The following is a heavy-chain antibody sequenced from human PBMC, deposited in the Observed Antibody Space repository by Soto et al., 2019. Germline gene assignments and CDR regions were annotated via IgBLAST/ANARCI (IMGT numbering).Heavy chain of an antibody. CDR1: GFTFSSYA. Sequence: PGGSLRLSCAASGFTFSSYAMSWVRQAPGKGLEWVSAISGSGGSTYYADSVKGRFTISRDNSKNTLYLQMNSLRAEDTAVYYCAIVSDTAMVFGNWFAPWGQRSLVPGSA. D-gene: IGHD5-18*01. V-gene: IGHV3-23*01. J-gene: IGHJ5*02. CDR3: AIVSDTAMVFGNWFAP. CDR2: ISGSGGST.